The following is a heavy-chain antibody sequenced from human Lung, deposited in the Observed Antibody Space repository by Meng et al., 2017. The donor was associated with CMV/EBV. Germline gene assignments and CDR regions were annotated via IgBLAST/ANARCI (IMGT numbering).Heavy chain of an antibody. CDR3: ARLFHTSLGTNYYYGMDV. J-gene: IGHJ6*02. CDR1: GYTFIGYN. D-gene: IGHD3-3*01. CDR2: INPNTGAT. Sequence: ASXXVSXKASGYTFIGYNIHWVRQAPGQGLEWMGWINPNTGATKFAERFQGRVTLTTDTSISTAYMELSRLKSDDTAVFFCARLFHTSLGTNYYYGMDVWGQGXTVTGS. V-gene: IGHV1-2*02.